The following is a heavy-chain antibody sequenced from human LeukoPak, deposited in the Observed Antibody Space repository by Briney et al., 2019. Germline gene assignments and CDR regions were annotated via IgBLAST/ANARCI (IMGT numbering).Heavy chain of an antibody. CDR3: VRHDGRGGATMGAFDS. CDR1: GGSISSGSYY. CDR2: IYYGGST. Sequence: PSETLSLTCIASGGSISSGSYYWGWIRQPPGKGLEWIGSIYYGGSTFYNPSLNSRVTISVVTSDQFTLQLNSVTAADTAVYYCVRHDGRGGATMGAFDSWGQGSLVTVSS. V-gene: IGHV4-39*01. D-gene: IGHD5-12*01. J-gene: IGHJ5*01.